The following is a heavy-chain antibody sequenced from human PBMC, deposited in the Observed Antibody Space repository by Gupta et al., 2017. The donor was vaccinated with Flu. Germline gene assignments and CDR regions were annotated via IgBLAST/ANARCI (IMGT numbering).Heavy chain of an antibody. J-gene: IGHJ3*02. CDR3: AKEQFGDLEAFDI. Sequence: VRQVPGKGLEWVSGISWDSGTLGYADSVKGRFTISRDNAKNSLYLQMNSLRAEDTAFYYCAKEQFGDLEAFDIWGQGTMVIISS. D-gene: IGHD2-21*01. V-gene: IGHV3-9*01. CDR2: ISWDSGTL.